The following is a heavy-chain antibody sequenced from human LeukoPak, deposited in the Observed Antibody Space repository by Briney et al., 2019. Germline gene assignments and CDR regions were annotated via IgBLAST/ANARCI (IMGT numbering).Heavy chain of an antibody. D-gene: IGHD3-16*02. Sequence: SETLSLICSVAAGSISSYYWSWMLQPPGKGLEWIGYIYYSGSTNYNPSLKSRVTISVDTSKNQFSLKLSSVTAADTAVYYCAKEGAIVSDAFDIWGQGTMVTVSS. CDR2: IYYSGST. CDR3: AKEGAIVSDAFDI. CDR1: AGSISSYY. V-gene: IGHV4-59*01. J-gene: IGHJ3*02.